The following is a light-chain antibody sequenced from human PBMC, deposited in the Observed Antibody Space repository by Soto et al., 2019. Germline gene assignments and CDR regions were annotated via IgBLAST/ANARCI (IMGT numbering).Light chain of an antibody. V-gene: IGKV3-15*01. J-gene: IGKJ1*01. Sequence: EIVMTQSPATLSVSPGERATLSCRTSQSISTTLAWYQQSPGQAPRLLFYGASTRATGIPARFSGSGSGTDFTLTIHSLQTEDFAVYYCQQYRNWPWTFGQGTKVDIK. CDR2: GAS. CDR3: QQYRNWPWT. CDR1: QSISTT.